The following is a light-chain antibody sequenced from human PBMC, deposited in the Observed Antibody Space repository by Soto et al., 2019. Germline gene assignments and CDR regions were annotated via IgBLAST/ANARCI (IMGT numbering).Light chain of an antibody. J-gene: IGKJ1*01. CDR3: QQYYSSPWT. CDR2: AAS. V-gene: IGKV1-8*01. CDR1: QGISSD. Sequence: AIRMTQSPSSLSASTGDRVTITWRASQGISSDLDWYQQKPWKAPKLLIYAASTLQSGVPSRFSGSGSVTDFNLTISCLQSEYFATYYCQQYYSSPWTFVQGTKVEIK.